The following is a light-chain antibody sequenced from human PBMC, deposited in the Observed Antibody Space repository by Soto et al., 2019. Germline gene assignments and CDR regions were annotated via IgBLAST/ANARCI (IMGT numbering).Light chain of an antibody. Sequence: EIVLTQSPGTLSLSPGERATLSCRASQSVSSSYLAWYQQKPGQAPRLLIYGASSRATGIPDRFSGSGSGTDFTLTISRLEPEDFPVYYCQQYGSSPQVFGGGTKVEIK. J-gene: IGKJ4*01. CDR3: QQYGSSPQV. V-gene: IGKV3-20*01. CDR1: QSVSSSY. CDR2: GAS.